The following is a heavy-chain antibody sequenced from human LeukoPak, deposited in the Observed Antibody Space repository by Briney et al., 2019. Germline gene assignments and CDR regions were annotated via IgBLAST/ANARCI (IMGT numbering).Heavy chain of an antibody. CDR2: IYHSGST. J-gene: IGHJ3*01. CDR1: GYSISSGYY. Sequence: RTSETLSLTCAVSGYSISSGYYWGWIRQPPGKGLEWIGSIYHSGSTYYNPSLKSRVTISVDTSKNQFSLKLSSVTAADTAVYYCARDDYSTPLKSWGQGTMVTVST. V-gene: IGHV4-38-2*02. CDR3: ARDDYSTPLKS. D-gene: IGHD4-11*01.